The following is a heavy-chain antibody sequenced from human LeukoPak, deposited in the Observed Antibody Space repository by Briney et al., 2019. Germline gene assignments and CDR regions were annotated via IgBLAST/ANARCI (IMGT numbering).Heavy chain of an antibody. CDR2: ISAYNGNT. Sequence: GASVKVSCKASGYTFTSYGISWVRQAPGQGLEWMGWISAYNGNTNYAQKLQGRVTMTTDTSTSTAYMELSSLRSEDTAVYYCARGRLELGYYYYYMDVWGKGTTVTVSS. D-gene: IGHD1-7*01. CDR3: ARGRLELGYYYYYMDV. V-gene: IGHV1-18*01. CDR1: GYTFTSYG. J-gene: IGHJ6*03.